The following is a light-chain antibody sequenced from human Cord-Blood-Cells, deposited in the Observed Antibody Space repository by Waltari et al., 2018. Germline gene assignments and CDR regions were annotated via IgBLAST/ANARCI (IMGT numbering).Light chain of an antibody. V-gene: IGLV2-14*01. CDR2: DVS. J-gene: IGLJ2*01. Sequence: QSALSQPASVSGSPGQSITISCTGSRRYGGGSNHVSWYQQHPGTSPKLMIYDVSNQPSGVSNRFSGSKSGNTASLTISGLQAEDEAYYYCSSYTSSSTVVFGGGTKLTVL. CDR3: SSYTSSSTVV. CDR1: RRYGGGSNH.